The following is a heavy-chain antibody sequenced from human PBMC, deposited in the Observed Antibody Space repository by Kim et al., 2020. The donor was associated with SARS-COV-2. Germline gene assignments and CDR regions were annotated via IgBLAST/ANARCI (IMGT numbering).Heavy chain of an antibody. V-gene: IGHV3-11*06. Sequence: GGSLRLSCAASGFTFSDYYMSWIRQAPGKGLEWVSYISSSSSYTNYADSVKGRFTISRDNAKNSLYLQMNSLRAEDTAVYYCARARLSPYDILTGYYGEPRPYYYYGMDVWGQGTTVTVSS. CDR1: GFTFSDYY. D-gene: IGHD3-9*01. CDR2: ISSSSSYT. J-gene: IGHJ6*02. CDR3: ARARLSPYDILTGYYGEPRPYYYYGMDV.